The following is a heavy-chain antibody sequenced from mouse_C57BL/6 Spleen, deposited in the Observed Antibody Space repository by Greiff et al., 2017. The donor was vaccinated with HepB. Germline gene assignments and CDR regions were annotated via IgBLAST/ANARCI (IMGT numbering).Heavy chain of an antibody. D-gene: IGHD2-4*01. J-gene: IGHJ4*01. Sequence: QVHVKQSGAELVKPGASVKISCKASGYAFSSYWMNWVKQRPGKGLEWIGQIYPGDGDTNYNGKFKGKATLTADKSSSTAYMQLSSLTSEDSAVYFCARSRGLPYAMDYWGQGTSVTVSS. CDR2: IYPGDGDT. CDR3: ARSRGLPYAMDY. V-gene: IGHV1-80*01. CDR1: GYAFSSYW.